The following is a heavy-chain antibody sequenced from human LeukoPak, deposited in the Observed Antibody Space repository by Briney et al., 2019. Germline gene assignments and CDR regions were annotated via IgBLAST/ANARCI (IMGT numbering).Heavy chain of an antibody. J-gene: IGHJ5*02. CDR2: IKPDGSER. CDR3: ARRLTQYDCFDP. V-gene: IGHV3-7*01. D-gene: IGHD2-2*01. Sequence: GGSLRLSCAASGFTFGDFYMTWVRQAPGRGLEWVANIKPDGSERWIADSVKGRFTISRDNARNSLYLQMDSLRAEDTAFYYCARRLTQYDCFDPWGQGILVTVSS. CDR1: GFTFGDFY.